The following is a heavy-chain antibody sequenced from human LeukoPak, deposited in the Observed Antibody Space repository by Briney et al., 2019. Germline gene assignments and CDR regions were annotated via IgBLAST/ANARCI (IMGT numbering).Heavy chain of an antibody. Sequence: GRSLRLSCAASGSTFSSYGMHWVRQAPGKGLEWVAVIWYDGSNKYYADSVKGRFTISRDNSKNTLYLQMNSLRAEDTAVYYCAKGEDIVVVPAAVGFDAFDIWGQGTMVTVSS. CDR1: GSTFSSYG. J-gene: IGHJ3*02. V-gene: IGHV3-33*06. CDR2: IWYDGSNK. D-gene: IGHD2-2*01. CDR3: AKGEDIVVVPAAVGFDAFDI.